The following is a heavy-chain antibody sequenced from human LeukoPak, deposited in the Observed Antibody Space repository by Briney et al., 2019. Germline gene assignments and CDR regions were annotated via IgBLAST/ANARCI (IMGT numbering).Heavy chain of an antibody. CDR3: AREGPVVMGPDY. CDR2: INPNSGGT. CDR1: GYTFTGYY. J-gene: IGHJ4*02. Sequence: ASVKVSCKASGYTFTGYYMHWVRQAPGQGPEWMGWINPNSGGTNYAQKFQGRVTMTRDTSISTAYMELSRLRSDDTAVYYCAREGPVVMGPDYWGQGTLVTVSS. V-gene: IGHV1-2*02. D-gene: IGHD2-15*01.